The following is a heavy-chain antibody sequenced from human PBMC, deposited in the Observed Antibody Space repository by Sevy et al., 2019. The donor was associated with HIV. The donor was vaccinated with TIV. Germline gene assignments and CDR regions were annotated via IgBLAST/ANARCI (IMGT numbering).Heavy chain of an antibody. CDR1: GFTFTTYW. Sequence: GGSLRLSCAASGFTFTTYWMTWVRQAPGKGLEWVANIKQDGSGKYYVDSVKGRFTISRDNAKNSVYLQMNSLRVEDTAEYYCERGLYNALDWGQGTLVTVSS. J-gene: IGHJ4*02. V-gene: IGHV3-7*01. D-gene: IGHD3-16*01. CDR2: IKQDGSGK. CDR3: ERGLYNALD.